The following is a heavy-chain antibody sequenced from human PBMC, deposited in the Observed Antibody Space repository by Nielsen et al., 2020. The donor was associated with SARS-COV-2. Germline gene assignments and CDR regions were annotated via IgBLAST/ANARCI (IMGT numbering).Heavy chain of an antibody. D-gene: IGHD3-9*01. CDR3: ARPLLRYFDGLADDDYYCAMDV. Sequence: GESLKISCAASGFTFSSYAMHWVRQAPGKGLEWVAVISYDGSNKYYADSVKGRFTISRDNSKNTLYLQMNSLRAEDTAVYYCARPLLRYFDGLADDDYYCAMDVWGQGTSVTVS. CDR2: ISYDGSNK. V-gene: IGHV3-30*04. CDR1: GFTFSSYA. J-gene: IGHJ6*02.